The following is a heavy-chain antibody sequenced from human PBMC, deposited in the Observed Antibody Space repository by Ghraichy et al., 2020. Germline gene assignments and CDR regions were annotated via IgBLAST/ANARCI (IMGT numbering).Heavy chain of an antibody. D-gene: IGHD6-13*01. CDR1: GFTFSSYA. V-gene: IGHV3-23*01. CDR3: AKDTSSSPRGTGAFDI. CDR2: ISAVGGST. Sequence: GGSLRLSCAASGFTFSSYAMSWVRQAPGKGLEWVSSISAVGGSTYYADSVKGRFTISRDNSKNTLYLQMSSLRAEDTAVYYCAKDTSSSPRGTGAFDIWGQGTMVTVSS. J-gene: IGHJ3*02.